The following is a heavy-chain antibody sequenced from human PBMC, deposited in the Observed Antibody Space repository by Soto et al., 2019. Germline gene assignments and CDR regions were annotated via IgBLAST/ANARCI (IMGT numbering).Heavy chain of an antibody. CDR3: ARMAGPWYFDL. V-gene: IGHV4-34*01. CDR2: INHSGSS. Sequence: SETLSRACAVHGGSVSCFYWTWIRQPPGKGLEWIGEINHSGSSNYNPPLKSRVTMSLDTSRNQFSLSLNSVTAADTAVYYCARMAGPWYFDLWGRGTLVTVSS. J-gene: IGHJ2*01. CDR1: GGSVSCFY.